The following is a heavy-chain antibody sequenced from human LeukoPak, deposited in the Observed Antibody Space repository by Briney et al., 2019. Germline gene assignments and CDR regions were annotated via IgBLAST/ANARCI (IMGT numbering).Heavy chain of an antibody. Sequence: RSRTLSLTCPVSGGSISSGDSYWSWIRQPPGKGLEWIWYIYYSGSTYYNPSLKSRVTISVDTSKNQFSLKLSSVTAADTAVYYCARDSVYCSSTSCYYYGMDVWGQGTTVTVSS. CDR2: IYYSGST. CDR3: ARDSVYCSSTSCYYYGMDV. D-gene: IGHD2-2*01. J-gene: IGHJ6*02. V-gene: IGHV4-30-4*01. CDR1: GGSISSGDSY.